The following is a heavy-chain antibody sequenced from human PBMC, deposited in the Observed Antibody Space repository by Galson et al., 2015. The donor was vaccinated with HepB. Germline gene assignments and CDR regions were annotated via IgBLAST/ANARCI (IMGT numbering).Heavy chain of an antibody. J-gene: IGHJ6*03. CDR1: GFTFSSYG. CDR3: AKDITYYDFWSGYYYYYYMDV. CDR2: ISYDGSNK. V-gene: IGHV3-30*18. Sequence: SLRLSCAASGFTFSSYGMHWVRQAPGKGLEWVAVISYDGSNKYYADSVKGRFTISRDNSKNTLYLQMNSLRAEDTAVYYCAKDITYYDFWSGYYYYYYMDVRGKGTTVTVSS. D-gene: IGHD3-3*01.